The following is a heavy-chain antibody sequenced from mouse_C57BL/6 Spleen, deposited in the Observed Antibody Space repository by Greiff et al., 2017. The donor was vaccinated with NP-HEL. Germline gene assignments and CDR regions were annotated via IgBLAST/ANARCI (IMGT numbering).Heavy chain of an antibody. CDR3: ARSELGPLFDY. CDR1: GYAFSSSW. J-gene: IGHJ2*01. V-gene: IGHV1-82*01. D-gene: IGHD4-1*01. CDR2: LYPGDGDT. Sequence: QVQLQQSGPELVKPGASVKISCKASGYAFSSSWMNWVKQRPGKGLEWIGRLYPGDGDTNYNGKFKGKATLTADKSSSTAYMQLSSLTSEDSAVYFCARSELGPLFDYWGQGTTLTVSS.